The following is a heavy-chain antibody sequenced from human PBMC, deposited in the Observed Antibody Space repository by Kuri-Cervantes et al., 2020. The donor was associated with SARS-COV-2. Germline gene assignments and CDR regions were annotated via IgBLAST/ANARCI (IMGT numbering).Heavy chain of an antibody. CDR2: IYYSGST. J-gene: IGHJ5*02. V-gene: IGHV4-59*02. CDR3: ARDYQGDYVGRTWFDP. Sequence: GSLRLSCAASGFTVSSRYMTWVRQAPGKGLEWIGYIYYSGSTYYNPSLKSRVTISVDTSKNQFSLKLSSVTAADTVVYYCARDYQGDYVGRTWFDPWGQGILVTVSS. CDR1: GFTVSSRY. D-gene: IGHD4-17*01.